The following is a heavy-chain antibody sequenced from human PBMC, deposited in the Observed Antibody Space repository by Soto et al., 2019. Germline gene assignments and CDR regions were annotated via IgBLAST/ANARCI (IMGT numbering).Heavy chain of an antibody. J-gene: IGHJ6*02. Sequence: PGGSLRLSCAASGFTFSSCAMGWVRQAPGKGLVWVSDFIDSGGSTYYADSVKGRFSISRDNSKSTLYLQMNSLRAEDTALYYCAKGRSYYYYYGVDVWGQGTTVTVSS. CDR1: GFTFSSCA. V-gene: IGHV3-23*01. CDR3: AKGRSYYYYYGVDV. CDR2: FIDSGGST.